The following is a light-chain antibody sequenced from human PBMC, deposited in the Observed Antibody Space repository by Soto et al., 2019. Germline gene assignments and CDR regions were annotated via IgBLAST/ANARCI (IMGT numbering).Light chain of an antibody. CDR1: SSDVGGYNY. J-gene: IGLJ1*01. CDR3: CSYGRSFYV. CDR2: DVN. Sequence: QSALTQPHSVSGSPGQSVAISCSGTSSDVGGYNYVSWYQQHPGKAPKLIIFDVNKRPSGVPDRFSGSKSGSTASLTISGLQAEDEADYYCCSYGRSFYVAVTVTMLTDL. V-gene: IGLV2-11*01.